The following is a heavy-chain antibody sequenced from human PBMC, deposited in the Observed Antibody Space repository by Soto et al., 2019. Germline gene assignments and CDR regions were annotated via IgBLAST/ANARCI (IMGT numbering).Heavy chain of an antibody. CDR2: ISGSGGTT. J-gene: IGHJ4*02. CDR3: AKDPAIRKGTTWARVDS. V-gene: IGHV3-23*01. D-gene: IGHD3-10*01. Sequence: GGSLRLSCAASGFTFSSYAMSWVRQAPGAGLEWVSAISGSGGTTYDTDSVRGRFTISRDNSKNTLYLQMNSLRAEDTALYYCAKDPAIRKGTTWARVDSWRLGTLVPVSS. CDR1: GFTFSSYA.